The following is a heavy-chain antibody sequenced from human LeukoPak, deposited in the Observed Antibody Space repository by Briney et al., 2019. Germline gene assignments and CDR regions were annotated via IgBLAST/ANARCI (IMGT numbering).Heavy chain of an antibody. D-gene: IGHD2-15*01. Sequence: GGSLRLSCAASGFTFSSYAMSWVRQAPGKGLEWVSAISGSGSSTYYANSVKGRFTISRDNSKNTLYLQVNSLRAEDTAVYYCASHCSGGSCYFWGQGTLVSVFS. CDR1: GFTFSSYA. J-gene: IGHJ4*02. V-gene: IGHV3-23*01. CDR2: ISGSGSST. CDR3: ASHCSGGSCYF.